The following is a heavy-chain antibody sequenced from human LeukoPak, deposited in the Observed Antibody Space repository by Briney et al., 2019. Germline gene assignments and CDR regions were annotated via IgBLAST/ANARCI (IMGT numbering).Heavy chain of an antibody. V-gene: IGHV3-11*01. CDR2: ISSSGYNI. Sequence: GGSLRLSCAASGLTFSDYYMSWIRQAPGKGLEWVSYISSSGYNIYYADSVKGRFTISRDSAENSLYLQMSSLRAEDTAVYYCARSYSGSVLLFGHWGQGTLATVSS. D-gene: IGHD3-10*01. J-gene: IGHJ4*02. CDR1: GLTFSDYY. CDR3: ARSYSGSVLLFGH.